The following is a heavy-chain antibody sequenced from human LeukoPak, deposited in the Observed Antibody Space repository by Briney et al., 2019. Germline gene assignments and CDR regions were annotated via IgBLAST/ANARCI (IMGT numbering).Heavy chain of an antibody. D-gene: IGHD6-13*01. J-gene: IGHJ6*02. CDR3: AKDISPRKAAGTIYYYYGMDV. CDR1: GFTFDDYA. V-gene: IGHV3-9*01. Sequence: GGSLRLSCAASGFTFDDYAMHWVRQAPGKGLEGVSGISWNSGSIGYADSVKGRFTISRDNAKNSLYLQMNSRRAEDTALYYCAKDISPRKAAGTIYYYYGMDVWGQGTTVTVSS. CDR2: ISWNSGSI.